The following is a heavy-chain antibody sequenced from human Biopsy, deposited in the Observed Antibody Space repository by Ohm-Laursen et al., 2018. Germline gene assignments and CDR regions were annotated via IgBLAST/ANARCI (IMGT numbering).Heavy chain of an antibody. CDR2: ITNTGRTV. J-gene: IGHJ6*02. V-gene: IGHV3-11*01. CDR3: ARELGNGMDV. CDR1: GFTFSDYY. Sequence: SLRLSCAASGFTFSDYYTNWIRQAPGKGLEWVSFITNTGRTVYADSVKGRFTISRDNADNSLHLQMKSLRAEDTAVYYCARELGNGMDVWGQGTPVTVSS.